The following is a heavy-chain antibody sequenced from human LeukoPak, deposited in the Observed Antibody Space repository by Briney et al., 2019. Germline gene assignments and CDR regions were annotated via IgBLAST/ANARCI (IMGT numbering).Heavy chain of an antibody. CDR1: GFTFSSYW. CDR3: ARVRYRPMVRGVIITIYYYYYMDV. CDR2: IKQDGSEK. V-gene: IGHV3-7*01. Sequence: GGSLRLSCAASGFTFSSYWMSWVRQAPGKVLEWVANIKQDGSEKYYVDSVKGRFTISRDNAKNSLYLQMNSLRAEDTAVYYCARVRYRPMVRGVIITIYYYYYMDVWGKGTTVTVSS. D-gene: IGHD3-10*01. J-gene: IGHJ6*03.